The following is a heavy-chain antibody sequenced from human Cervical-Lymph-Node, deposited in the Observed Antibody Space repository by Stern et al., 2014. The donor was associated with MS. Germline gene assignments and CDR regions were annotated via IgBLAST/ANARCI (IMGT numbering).Heavy chain of an antibody. Sequence: EVQLVESGGGLVKPGGSLRLSCAASGFTFSYAWMSWVRQAPGKGLQWVGRIKSKTDGGTTDYAAPVKGRFTISRDDSKNTLYLEMNSLKTEDTAVYYCTRLNYFDSSGYAYYNYGMDVWGQGTTVTVSS. D-gene: IGHD3-22*01. J-gene: IGHJ6*02. CDR3: TRLNYFDSSGYAYYNYGMDV. V-gene: IGHV3-15*01. CDR2: IKSKTDGGTT. CDR1: GFTFSYAW.